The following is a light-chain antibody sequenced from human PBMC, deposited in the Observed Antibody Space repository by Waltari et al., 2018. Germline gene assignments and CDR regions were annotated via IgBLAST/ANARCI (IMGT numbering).Light chain of an antibody. CDR3: QQYFDTPFT. CDR1: HDIKNS. V-gene: IGKV1-NL1*01. Sequence: DIQVTQSPSSLSASVGDRVTMTCRASHDIKNSVVWYQQKPGKAPQLLLYAASRLQSGVPSRFSGSGSETDYTLTINSLQPEDFAADYCQQYFDTPFTFGPGTKVDIK. CDR2: AAS. J-gene: IGKJ3*01.